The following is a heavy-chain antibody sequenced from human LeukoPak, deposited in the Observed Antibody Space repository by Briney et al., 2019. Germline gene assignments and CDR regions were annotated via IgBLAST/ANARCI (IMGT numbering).Heavy chain of an antibody. CDR1: GGSISSGSYY. CDR3: ARDLGYDGFDWAP. D-gene: IGHD5-12*01. V-gene: IGHV4-61*02. J-gene: IGHJ5*02. Sequence: TSETLSLTCTVSGGSISSGSYYWSWIRQPAGKGLEWIGRIYTSGSTNYNPSLKSRVTISVDTSKNQFSLKLSSVTAADAAVYYCARDLGYDGFDWAPWGQGTLVTVSS. CDR2: IYTSGST.